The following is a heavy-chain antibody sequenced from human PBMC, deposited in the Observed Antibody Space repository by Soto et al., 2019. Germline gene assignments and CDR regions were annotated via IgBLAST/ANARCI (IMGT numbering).Heavy chain of an antibody. CDR1: GGTFSSYA. D-gene: IGHD4-17*01. CDR2: IIPIFGTA. J-gene: IGHJ5*02. CDR3: ARVNGFEPYNWFDP. V-gene: IGHV1-69*13. Sequence: VASVKVSCKASGGTFSSYAISWVRQAPGQGLEWMGGIIPIFGTANYAQKFQGRVTITADESTSTAYMELRSLRSDDTAVYYCARVNGFEPYNWFDPWGQGTLVTVSS.